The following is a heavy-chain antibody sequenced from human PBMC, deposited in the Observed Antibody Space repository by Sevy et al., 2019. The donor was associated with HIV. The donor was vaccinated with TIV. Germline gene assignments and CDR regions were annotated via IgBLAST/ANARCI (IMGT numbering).Heavy chain of an antibody. CDR2: ISSSGSTI. D-gene: IGHD3-9*01. CDR3: ARDGTYYDILTGYYSYYYGMDV. Sequence: GGSLRLSCAASGFTFSDYYMSWIRQAPGKGLEWVSYISSSGSTIYYADSVKGRFTISRENAKNSLYLQMNSLRAEETAVYYCARDGTYYDILTGYYSYYYGMDVWGQGTTVTVSS. J-gene: IGHJ6*02. CDR1: GFTFSDYY. V-gene: IGHV3-11*04.